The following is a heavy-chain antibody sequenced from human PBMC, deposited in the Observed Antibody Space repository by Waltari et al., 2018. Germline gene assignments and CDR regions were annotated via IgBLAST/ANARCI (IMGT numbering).Heavy chain of an antibody. CDR3: ARDQGGARGFMDS. J-gene: IGHJ4*02. Sequence: EVQLVESGGGLVQPGGSLRLSCAASGFPCSHYWMHWVRQAPGKGLVWVSRIDSDGTSTSYADSVKGRFTISRDNAKNTLFLQMNSLRGEDTAVYYCARDQGGARGFMDSWGQGTLVTVSS. D-gene: IGHD3-22*01. V-gene: IGHV3-74*01. CDR2: IDSDGTST. CDR1: GFPCSHYW.